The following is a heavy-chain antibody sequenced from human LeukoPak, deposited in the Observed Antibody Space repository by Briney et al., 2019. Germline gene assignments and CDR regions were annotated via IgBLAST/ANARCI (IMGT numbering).Heavy chain of an antibody. J-gene: IGHJ6*02. CDR1: GFTFSSYA. CDR2: ISGSGGST. CDR3: AKVATMGDYYGMDV. V-gene: IGHV3-23*01. D-gene: IGHD5-12*01. Sequence: GGSLRLSCAASGFTFSSYAMSWVRQAPGKGLEWVSAISGSGGSTYYADSVKGRFTISRDNSKNTLYLQMNNLRAEDTAVYYCAKVATMGDYYGMDVWGQGTTVTVSS.